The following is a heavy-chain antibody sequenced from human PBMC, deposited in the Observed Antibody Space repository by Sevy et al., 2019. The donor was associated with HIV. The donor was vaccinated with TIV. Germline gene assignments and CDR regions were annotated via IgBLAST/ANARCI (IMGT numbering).Heavy chain of an antibody. CDR3: TRVRALNYYDTSVSMEYNWFDP. CDR2: MNPNTGNT. CDR1: GYTFTSYD. V-gene: IGHV1-8*02. J-gene: IGHJ5*02. Sequence: ASVKVSCKASGYTFTSYDINWVRQATGQGLEWMGWMNPNTGNTGYAQKFQGRVTMTRDTSTGTAYMELRSLRSDDTAIYYRTRVRALNYYDTSVSMEYNWFDPWGQGTLVTVSS. D-gene: IGHD3-22*01.